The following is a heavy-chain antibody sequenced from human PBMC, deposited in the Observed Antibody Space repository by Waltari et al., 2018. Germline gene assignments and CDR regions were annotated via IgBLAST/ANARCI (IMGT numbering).Heavy chain of an antibody. CDR3: VSYCSSTSCYSAWFDP. D-gene: IGHD2-2*01. J-gene: IGHJ5*02. Sequence: QVQLQQWGAGLLKPSETLSLTCAVYGGSFSGYYWSWIRQPPGKGLEWRGEINHSGSTNYNPSLKSRVTISVDTSKNQFSLKLSSVTAADTAVYYCVSYCSSTSCYSAWFDPWGQGTLVTVSS. V-gene: IGHV4-34*01. CDR2: INHSGST. CDR1: GGSFSGYY.